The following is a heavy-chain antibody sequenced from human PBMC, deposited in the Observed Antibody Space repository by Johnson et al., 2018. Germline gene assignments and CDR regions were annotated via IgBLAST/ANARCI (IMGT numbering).Heavy chain of an antibody. CDR2: ISGSGGST. Sequence: EVQLVETGGGVVRPGGSLRLSCAGSGFTFDDYGMSWVRQAPGKGLEWVSAISGSGGSTYYADSVKGRFTISRDNSKNTLYLQMNSLRGEDTAVYYCARESVGATPRFRYYGMDVWGQGTTVTVSS. J-gene: IGHJ6*02. V-gene: IGHV3-23*04. CDR3: ARESVGATPRFRYYGMDV. D-gene: IGHD1-26*01. CDR1: GFTFDDYG.